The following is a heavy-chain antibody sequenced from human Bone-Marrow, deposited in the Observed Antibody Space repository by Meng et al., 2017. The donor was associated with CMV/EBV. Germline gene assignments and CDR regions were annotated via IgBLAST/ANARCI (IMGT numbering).Heavy chain of an antibody. CDR1: GFTFSDYY. J-gene: IGHJ6*02. Sequence: SLKISCAASGFTFSDYYMSWIRQAPGKGLEWVSYISSSGSTIYYADSVKGRFTISRDNAKNSLYLQMNSLRAEDTAVYYCARARVRGLKYDYYGMDVWGQGTTVTVSS. V-gene: IGHV3-11*04. CDR2: ISSSGSTI. CDR3: ARARVRGLKYDYYGMDV. D-gene: IGHD3-10*01.